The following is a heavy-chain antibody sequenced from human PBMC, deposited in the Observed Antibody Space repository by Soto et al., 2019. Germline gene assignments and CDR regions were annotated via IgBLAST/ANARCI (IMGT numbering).Heavy chain of an antibody. CDR2: IKGDGTNT. V-gene: IGHV3-74*01. J-gene: IGHJ4*02. Sequence: GGSLRLSCAASGFTFGSYWMHWVRQVPGKGLVWVSRIKGDGTNTGYADSVKGRFTISRDNVKNTLYLQMNSLRAEDTAVYYCARGLSGYYGFDYWGQGTLVTVSS. D-gene: IGHD5-12*01. CDR3: ARGLSGYYGFDY. CDR1: GFTFGSYW.